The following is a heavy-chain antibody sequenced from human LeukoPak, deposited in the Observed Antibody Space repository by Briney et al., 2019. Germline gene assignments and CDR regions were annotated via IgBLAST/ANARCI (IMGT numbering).Heavy chain of an antibody. V-gene: IGHV1-18*04. CDR2: ISAYNGNT. CDR1: GYTFTSYY. Sequence: ASVKVSCKASGYTFTSYYTHWVRQAPGQGLEWMGWISAYNGNTNYAQKLQGRVTMTTDTSTSTAYMELRSLRSDDTAVYYCARDRYCSSTSRPGGDCLLDRPLGYWGQGTLVTVSS. D-gene: IGHD2-2*01. CDR3: ARDRYCSSTSRPGGDCLLDRPLGY. J-gene: IGHJ4*02.